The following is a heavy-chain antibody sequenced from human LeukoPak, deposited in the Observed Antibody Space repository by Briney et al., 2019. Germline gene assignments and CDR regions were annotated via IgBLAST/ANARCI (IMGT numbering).Heavy chain of an antibody. CDR1: GFTFSSYS. Sequence: GGSLRLSCAASGFTFSSYSMNWVRQAPGKGLEWVSSISSSSSYIYYAGSVKGRFTISRDNAKNSLYLQMNSLRAEDTAVYYCARGVAAAELPFDYWGQGTLVTVSS. CDR2: ISSSSSYI. CDR3: ARGVAAAELPFDY. D-gene: IGHD6-13*01. J-gene: IGHJ4*02. V-gene: IGHV3-21*01.